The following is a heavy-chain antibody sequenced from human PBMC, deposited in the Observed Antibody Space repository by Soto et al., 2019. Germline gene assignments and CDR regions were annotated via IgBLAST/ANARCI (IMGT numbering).Heavy chain of an antibody. CDR3: TRTYGDYETDNWFDP. CDR1: GFTFGDYA. D-gene: IGHD4-17*01. J-gene: IGHJ5*02. Sequence: GGSLRLSCTASGFTFGDYAMSWFRQAPGKGLEWVGFIRSKAYGGTTEYAASVKGRFTISRDDSKSIAYLQMNSLKTEDTAVYYCTRTYGDYETDNWFDPWGQGTLVTVSS. V-gene: IGHV3-49*03. CDR2: IRSKAYGGTT.